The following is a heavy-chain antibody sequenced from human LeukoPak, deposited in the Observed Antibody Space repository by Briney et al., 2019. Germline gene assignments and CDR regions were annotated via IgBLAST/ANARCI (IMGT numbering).Heavy chain of an antibody. CDR3: ARVLNYYDSSGYYFSY. V-gene: IGHV3-30-3*01. CDR1: GFTFSYYT. D-gene: IGHD3-22*01. Sequence: GGSLRLSCAASGFTFSYYTMHWVRQAPGKGLEWVAVISYDGSNEYYADSVKGRFTISRDNSKNTLYLQMNSLRVEDTAVYYCARVLNYYDSSGYYFSYWGQGTLVTVS. J-gene: IGHJ4*02. CDR2: ISYDGSNE.